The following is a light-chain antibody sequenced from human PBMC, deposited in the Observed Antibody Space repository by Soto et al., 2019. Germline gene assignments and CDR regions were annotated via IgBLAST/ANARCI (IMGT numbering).Light chain of an antibody. J-gene: IGLJ2*01. CDR2: EGS. V-gene: IGLV2-23*01. CDR1: SSDVGNYNL. Sequence: QSALTQPASVSGSPGQSITISCTGTSSDVGNYNLVSWYQQHPGKAPKLIIYEGSKRPSGVSNRFSGSKSGNTASLTISGLQAEDEADYYCCSYAGSSTSHVVFGGGTKLTVL. CDR3: CSYAGSSTSHVV.